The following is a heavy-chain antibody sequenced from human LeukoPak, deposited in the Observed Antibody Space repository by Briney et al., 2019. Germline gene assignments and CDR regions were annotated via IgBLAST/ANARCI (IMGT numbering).Heavy chain of an antibody. D-gene: IGHD2-21*02. CDR3: ARAYCGGDCCPPQYYFDY. Sequence: PSQTLSLTCAVSGGSISSGGYSWSWIRQPPGKGLEWIGYIYHSGSTYYNPSLKSRVTISVDRSKNQFSLKLSSVTAADTAVYYCARAYCGGDCCPPQYYFDYWGQGTLVTVSS. J-gene: IGHJ4*02. CDR1: GGSISSGGYS. CDR2: IYHSGST. V-gene: IGHV4-30-2*01.